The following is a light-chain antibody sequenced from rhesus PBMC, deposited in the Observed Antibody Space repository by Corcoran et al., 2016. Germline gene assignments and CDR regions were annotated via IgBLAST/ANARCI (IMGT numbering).Light chain of an antibody. CDR1: QRISSY. CDR3: QQYNSAPLT. Sequence: DIQMTQSPSSLSVSVGDTVSITCRASQRISSYLSWFQQKPGKATNLLIYDASTLESGVPSRFSGSGSGTDFTLTISSLQPEDFATYYCQQYNSAPLTFGGGTKVEIK. V-gene: IGKV1-28*02. CDR2: DAS. J-gene: IGKJ4*01.